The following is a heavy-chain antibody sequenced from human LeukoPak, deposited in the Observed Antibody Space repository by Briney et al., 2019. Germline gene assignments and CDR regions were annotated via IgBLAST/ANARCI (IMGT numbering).Heavy chain of an antibody. J-gene: IGHJ3*02. D-gene: IGHD2-2*01. CDR1: GFTFSSYE. CDR3: ARGGYCSSSICYSLNAFDI. V-gene: IGHV3-48*03. Sequence: GGSLRLSCAASGFTFSSYEMNWVRQAPGKGLEWVSYISSSGTTIYYADSVKGRLTISRDNAKNSLYLQMNSLRAEDTAVYYCARGGYCSSSICYSLNAFDIWGQGTMFIVSS. CDR2: ISSSGTTI.